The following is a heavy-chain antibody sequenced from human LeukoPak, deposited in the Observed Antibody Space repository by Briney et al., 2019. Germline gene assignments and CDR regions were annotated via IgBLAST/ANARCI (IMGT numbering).Heavy chain of an antibody. D-gene: IGHD3-9*01. CDR3: AAGGYFDLDAFDM. CDR1: GFNFRDHW. J-gene: IGHJ3*02. V-gene: IGHV3-7*01. CDR2: IKPDGSEK. Sequence: AGGSLRLSCAGSGFNFRDHWMSWLRQAPEKGPEWVAHIKPDGSEKYYVDSVKGRFIISRDDARNSLSLQMNSLRAEDTAVYYCAAGGYFDLDAFDMWGQGTMVTVSS.